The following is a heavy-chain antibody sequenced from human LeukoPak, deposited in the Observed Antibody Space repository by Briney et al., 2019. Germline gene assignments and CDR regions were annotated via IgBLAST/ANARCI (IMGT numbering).Heavy chain of an antibody. Sequence: SETLSLTCTVSGGSISSYYWSWIRQPPGKGLEWIGYIYYSGSTNYNPSLKSRVTISVDTSKNQFSLKLSSVTAADTAVYYCARDTTRVAHFDYWGQGTLVTVSS. D-gene: IGHD3-3*01. J-gene: IGHJ4*02. V-gene: IGHV4-59*01. CDR1: GGSISSYY. CDR3: ARDTTRVAHFDY. CDR2: IYYSGST.